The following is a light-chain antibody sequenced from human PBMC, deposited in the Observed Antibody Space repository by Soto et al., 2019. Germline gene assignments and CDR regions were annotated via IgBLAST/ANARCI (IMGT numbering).Light chain of an antibody. J-gene: IGKJ1*01. V-gene: IGKV1-5*01. Sequence: DIQMTQSPSTLSATAGDRVTITCRASQSISSWLAWYQQKPGKAPKLLIYDASNLESGVPSRFSGSGSGTEFTLTISNLQPDDFATYYCQQYENYWTFAQGGKVDIK. CDR1: QSISSW. CDR3: QQYENYWT. CDR2: DAS.